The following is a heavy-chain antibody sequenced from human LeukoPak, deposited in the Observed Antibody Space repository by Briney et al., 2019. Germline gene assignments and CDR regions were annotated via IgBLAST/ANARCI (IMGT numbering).Heavy chain of an antibody. V-gene: IGHV1-18*01. J-gene: IGHJ4*02. CDR3: ARDPLGRYFDWLADY. CDR2: ISAYNGNT. Sequence: ASVKVSCKASGYTFTSYGISWVRQAPGQGLEWMGWISAYNGNTNYAQKLQGRVTMTTDTSTSTAYMELRSLRSDDTAVYYCARDPLGRYFDWLADYWGQGTLVTVSS. CDR1: GYTFTSYG. D-gene: IGHD3-9*01.